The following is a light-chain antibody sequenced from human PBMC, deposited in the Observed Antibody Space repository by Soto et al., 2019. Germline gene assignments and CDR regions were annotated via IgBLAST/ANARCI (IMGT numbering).Light chain of an antibody. Sequence: EIVLTQSPGTLSLSPWERATLSCRASQSVSSSYLAWYQQKPGQAPRLLIYGASSRATGIPDRFSGSGSGTDFTLTISRLDPEDSAVYYCQQYGDSITFGGGTKVDIK. V-gene: IGKV3-20*01. CDR1: QSVSSSY. J-gene: IGKJ4*01. CDR3: QQYGDSIT. CDR2: GAS.